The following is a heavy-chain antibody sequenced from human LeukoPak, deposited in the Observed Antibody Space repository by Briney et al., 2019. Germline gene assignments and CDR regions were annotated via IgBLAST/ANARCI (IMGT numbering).Heavy chain of an antibody. CDR3: AKDPYSGSYYGRGYFDY. CDR1: GFTFSSYA. V-gene: IGHV3-23*01. Sequence: PGGSLRLSCAASGFTFSSYAMSWVRQAPGKGLGWVSAISGSGGSTYYADSVKGRFTISRDNSKNTLYLQMNSLRAEDTAVYYCAKDPYSGSYYGRGYFDYWGQGTLVTVSS. CDR2: ISGSGGST. J-gene: IGHJ4*02. D-gene: IGHD1-26*01.